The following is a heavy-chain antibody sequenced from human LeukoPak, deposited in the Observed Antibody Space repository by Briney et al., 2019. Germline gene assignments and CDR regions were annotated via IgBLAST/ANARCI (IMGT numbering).Heavy chain of an antibody. J-gene: IGHJ4*02. CDR1: GFTVSSNY. CDR3: ARLVATTGRLYFDY. CDR2: IYSGGNA. Sequence: GGSLRLSCAASGFTVSSNYMGWVRQAPGKGLEYVSVIYSGGNAYYAGSVKGRFTISRDNSKNTVYLHMNSLRAEDTAVFYCARLVATTGRLYFDYWGQGNLVTVSS. D-gene: IGHD1-1*01. V-gene: IGHV3-53*01.